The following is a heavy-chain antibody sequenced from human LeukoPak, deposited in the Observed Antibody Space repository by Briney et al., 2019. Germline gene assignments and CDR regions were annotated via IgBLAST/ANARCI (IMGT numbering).Heavy chain of an antibody. J-gene: IGHJ5*02. Sequence: SETLSLTCTVSGYSLSSGYYWGWIRQPPGKGLEWIGSIYHSGNTYYNPSLKSRVTISVDTSKNQFSLKLSSVTAADTAVYYCARHPSGRMWLQQGGWFDPWGQGTLVTVSS. CDR3: ARHPSGRMWLQQGGWFDP. D-gene: IGHD5-24*01. CDR1: GYSLSSGYY. CDR2: IYHSGNT. V-gene: IGHV4-38-2*02.